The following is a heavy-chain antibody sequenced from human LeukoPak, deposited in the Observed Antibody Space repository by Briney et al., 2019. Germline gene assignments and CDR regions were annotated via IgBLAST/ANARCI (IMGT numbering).Heavy chain of an antibody. V-gene: IGHV4-59*08. D-gene: IGHD6-6*01. CDR3: ARHRAYSSSSPFDY. J-gene: IGHJ4*02. Sequence: PSETLSLTCSVSGGSISSLYWSWIRQPPGKGLEWIGYIYYTGRTNYNPSLKSRVTMFVDVSKNQFSLRLSSVTAADTAVYYCARHRAYSSSSPFDYWGQGTLVTVSS. CDR1: GGSISSLY. CDR2: IYYTGRT.